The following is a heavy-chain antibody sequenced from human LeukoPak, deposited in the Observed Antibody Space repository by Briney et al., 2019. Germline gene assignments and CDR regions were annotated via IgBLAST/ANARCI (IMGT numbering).Heavy chain of an antibody. Sequence: SETLSLTCTVSGGSVSTSHYYWGWIRQPPGKGLEWIGYIYYSGRTYYNPSLKSRVTIPVDTSKNEFSLKLSSVTAADTAVYYCARSWAPGYCSSITCYNFDYWGQGTLVTVSS. V-gene: IGHV4-39*01. J-gene: IGHJ4*02. CDR2: IYYSGRT. D-gene: IGHD2-2*02. CDR1: GGSVSTSHYY. CDR3: ARSWAPGYCSSITCYNFDY.